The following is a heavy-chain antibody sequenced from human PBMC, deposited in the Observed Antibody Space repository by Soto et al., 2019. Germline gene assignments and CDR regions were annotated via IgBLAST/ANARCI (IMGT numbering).Heavy chain of an antibody. D-gene: IGHD3-16*01. CDR2: ISYDGSNK. J-gene: IGHJ4*02. CDR1: GFTFSSYA. CDR3: ATLTLPPGGSRPFDY. Sequence: GGSLRLSCAASGFTFSSYAMHWVRQAPGKGLEWVAVISYDGSNKYYADSVKGRFTISRDNSKNTLYLQMNSLRAEDTAVYYCATLTLPPGGSRPFDYWGQGTLVTVSS. V-gene: IGHV3-30*04.